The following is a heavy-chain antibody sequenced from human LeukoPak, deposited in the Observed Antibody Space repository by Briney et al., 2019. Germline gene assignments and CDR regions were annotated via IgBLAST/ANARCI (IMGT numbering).Heavy chain of an antibody. CDR3: AKVNHDDGGNSYFDY. D-gene: IGHD4-23*01. CDR2: LSSSGGNT. V-gene: IGHV3-23*01. J-gene: IGHJ4*02. Sequence: GGSLRLSCAASGFTFSNYAMSWVRQAPGKGLEWVSTLSSSGGNTFYAVSVKGRFTISRDNSKNTLFLQMNSLRAEDTAVYYCAKVNHDDGGNSYFDYWGQGTLVTVSS. CDR1: GFTFSNYA.